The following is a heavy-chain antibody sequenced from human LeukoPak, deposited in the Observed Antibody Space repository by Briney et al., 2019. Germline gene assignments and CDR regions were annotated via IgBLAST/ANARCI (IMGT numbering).Heavy chain of an antibody. D-gene: IGHD5/OR15-5a*01. J-gene: IGHJ4*02. CDR2: IYGGGGNT. Sequence: GGSLRLSCAASGFTVSSSYMSWVRQAPGKGLERVSIIYGGGGNTYYADSVKGRFTISRDTSKNTLYLQMNTLRVEDTAVYYCARGVSTTNFDYWGQGTLVTVSS. CDR1: GFTVSSSY. CDR3: ARGVSTTNFDY. V-gene: IGHV3-66*02.